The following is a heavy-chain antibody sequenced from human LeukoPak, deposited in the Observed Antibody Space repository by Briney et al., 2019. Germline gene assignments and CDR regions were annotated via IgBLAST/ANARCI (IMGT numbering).Heavy chain of an antibody. Sequence: GGSLRLSCAASRFTFSSDAMSWVRQAPRKGLEWVSAISGSGGSTYYADSVKGRFTISRDNSKNTLYLQMNSLRAEDTAVYYCAKALGIAVAGTGFDYWGQGTLVTVSS. CDR2: ISGSGGST. V-gene: IGHV3-23*01. J-gene: IGHJ4*02. D-gene: IGHD6-19*01. CDR3: AKALGIAVAGTGFDY. CDR1: RFTFSSDA.